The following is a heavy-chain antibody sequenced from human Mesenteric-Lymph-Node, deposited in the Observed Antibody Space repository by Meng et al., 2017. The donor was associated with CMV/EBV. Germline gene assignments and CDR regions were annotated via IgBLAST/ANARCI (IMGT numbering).Heavy chain of an antibody. Sequence: LSCAASGFTFSGYGMHWVRQAPGKGLEWVAVIWYDGSNKYYADSVKGRFTISRDNSKNTLYLQMNSLRAEDTAVYYCAKDRFGYFDYWGQGTLVTVSS. CDR1: GFTFSGYG. CDR2: IWYDGSNK. D-gene: IGHD3-10*01. V-gene: IGHV3-33*06. CDR3: AKDRFGYFDY. J-gene: IGHJ4*02.